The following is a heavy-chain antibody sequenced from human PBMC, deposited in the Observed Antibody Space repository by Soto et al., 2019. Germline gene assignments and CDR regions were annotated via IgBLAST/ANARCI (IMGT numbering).Heavy chain of an antibody. V-gene: IGHV4-59*01. Sequence: SETLSLTCTVSGGSISSYYWSWIRQPPGKGLEWIGYIYHSGSTKYNPSLKSRVTISVDTSKNQFSLNLSSVTAADTAVYYCARAAGDYFDYWGQGTLVTVSA. D-gene: IGHD1-26*01. CDR1: GGSISSYY. J-gene: IGHJ4*02. CDR2: IYHSGST. CDR3: ARAAGDYFDY.